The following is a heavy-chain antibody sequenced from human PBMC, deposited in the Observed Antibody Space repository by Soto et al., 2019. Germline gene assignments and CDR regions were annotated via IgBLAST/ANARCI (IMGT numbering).Heavy chain of an antibody. Sequence: QVQLQESGPGLVKPSETLSLTSTVSGGSISSYYWSWIRQPPGKGLEWIGFIFYSGSTSYNPSLKSRVTISIDTSEYQFSLKLNSVTAADTAVYYCASMIGDPVLSFDSWGQGTLVAVSS. CDR2: IFYSGST. J-gene: IGHJ5*01. CDR1: GGSISSYY. D-gene: IGHD3-10*02. V-gene: IGHV4-59*01. CDR3: ASMIGDPVLSFDS.